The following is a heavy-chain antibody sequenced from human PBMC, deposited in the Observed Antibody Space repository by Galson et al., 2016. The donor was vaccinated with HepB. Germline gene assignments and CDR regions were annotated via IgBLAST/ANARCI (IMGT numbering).Heavy chain of an antibody. V-gene: IGHV3-74*01. Sequence: SLRLSCAASGFTFSSYYMHWVRQAPGKGLVWVSRINRDESSTSYADYVKGRFTISRDNAKNTLYLQMNSLRAGDTAVYYCARDPSYYSGMDVWGQGTTVTVSS. CDR2: INRDESST. J-gene: IGHJ6*02. CDR3: ARDPSYYSGMDV. CDR1: GFTFSSYY.